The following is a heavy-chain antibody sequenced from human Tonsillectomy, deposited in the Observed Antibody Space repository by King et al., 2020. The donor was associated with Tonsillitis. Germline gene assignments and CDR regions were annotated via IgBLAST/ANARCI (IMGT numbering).Heavy chain of an antibody. CDR3: ARIYSSGFPYYYYGMDV. Sequence: TLKESGPALVKPPQTLTLTCTFSGFSLSTSGMCVSWIRQPPGKALEWLARIDWDDDKYYSTSLKTRLTISKDTSKNQVVLTMTNMDPVDTATYYCARIYSSGFPYYYYGMDVWGQGTTVTVSS. D-gene: IGHD6-19*01. V-gene: IGHV2-70*11. CDR1: GFSLSTSGMC. CDR2: IDWDDDK. J-gene: IGHJ6*02.